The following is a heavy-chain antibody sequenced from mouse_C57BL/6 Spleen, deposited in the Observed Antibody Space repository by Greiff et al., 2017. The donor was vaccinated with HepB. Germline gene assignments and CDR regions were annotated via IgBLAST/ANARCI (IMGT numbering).Heavy chain of an antibody. D-gene: IGHD1-1*01. CDR2: IYPGSGNT. Sequence: QVQLQQSGAELVRPGASVKLSCKASGYTFTDYYINWVKQRPGQGLEWIARIYPGSGNTYYNEKFKGKATLTAEKSSSTAYMQLSSLTSEDSAVYFCARSPNYYGSLYYFDYWGQGTTLTVSS. V-gene: IGHV1-76*01. CDR1: GYTFTDYY. J-gene: IGHJ2*01. CDR3: ARSPNYYGSLYYFDY.